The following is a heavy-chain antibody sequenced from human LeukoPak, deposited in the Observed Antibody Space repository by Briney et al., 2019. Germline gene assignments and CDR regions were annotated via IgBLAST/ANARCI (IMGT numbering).Heavy chain of an antibody. D-gene: IGHD3-22*01. CDR3: ASYSYYYDSSGYFDY. CDR2: IYYSGST. J-gene: IGHJ4*02. Sequence: SETLSLTCTVSGGSISSYYWSWIRQPPGKGLEWIGYIYYSGSTNYNPSLKSRVTISVDTSKNQFSLKLSSVTAADTAVYYCASYSYYYDSSGYFDYWGQGTLVTVSS. V-gene: IGHV4-59*01. CDR1: GGSISSYY.